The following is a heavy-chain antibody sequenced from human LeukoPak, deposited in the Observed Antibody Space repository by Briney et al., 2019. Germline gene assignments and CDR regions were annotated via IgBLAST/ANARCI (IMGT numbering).Heavy chain of an antibody. CDR1: GFTFSSYN. CDR2: ISSSSSTI. CDR3: ARGALGNFDY. V-gene: IGHV3-48*01. J-gene: IGHJ4*02. Sequence: GGSLRLSCAASGFTFSSYNMNWVRQAPGKGLGWVSYISSSSSTIYYADSVKGRFTISRDNAKNSLYLQMNSLRAEDTAVYYCARGALGNFDYWGQGTLVTVSS. D-gene: IGHD7-27*01.